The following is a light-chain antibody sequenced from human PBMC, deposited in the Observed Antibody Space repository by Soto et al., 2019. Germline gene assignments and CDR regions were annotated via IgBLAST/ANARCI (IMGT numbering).Light chain of an antibody. CDR1: QSVSSN. CDR2: GAS. J-gene: IGKJ1*01. CDR3: QQYHNWPLWT. Sequence: EIVMTQSPATLSVSPGERATLSCRASQSVSSNLAWYHQKPGQAPRLLIYGASTRATGIPARFSGSGPGTEFTLTISSLQSEDFAVYYCQQYHNWPLWTFGQGTKVQIK. V-gene: IGKV3-15*01.